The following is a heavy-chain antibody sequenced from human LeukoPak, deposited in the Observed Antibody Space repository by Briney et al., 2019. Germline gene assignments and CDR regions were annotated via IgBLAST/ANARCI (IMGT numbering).Heavy chain of an antibody. CDR2: ISSTSAYI. V-gene: IGHV3-21*01. CDR3: ARVAVSGPTGWFDS. D-gene: IGHD2-8*02. CDR1: GFALKSYS. J-gene: IGHJ5*01. Sequence: GSLRLSCGGSGFALKSYSLTWVRQAPGKGLEWVSSISSTSAYIHYADSVKGRFTISRDNVDNVVYLEMNGLRAEDTATYYCARVAVSGPTGWFDSWGQGTLVTVSS.